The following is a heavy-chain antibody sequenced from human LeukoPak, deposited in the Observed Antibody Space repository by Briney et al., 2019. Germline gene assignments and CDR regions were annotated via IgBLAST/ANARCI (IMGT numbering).Heavy chain of an antibody. J-gene: IGHJ4*02. V-gene: IGHV4-31*03. CDR3: ARSHRAAADFDY. CDR2: MSYSGSP. CDR1: GGSISNGGYY. Sequence: SQTLSLTCTASGGSISNGGYYWSWFRQHPGKGLEWIGYMSYSGSPYYNPSLKSRVTISVDTSKNQFSLKLSSVTAADTAVYYCARSHRAAADFDYWGQGTLVTVSS. D-gene: IGHD6-13*01.